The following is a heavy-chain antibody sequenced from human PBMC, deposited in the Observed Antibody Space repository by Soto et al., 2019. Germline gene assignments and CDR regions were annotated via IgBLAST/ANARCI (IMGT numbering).Heavy chain of an antibody. CDR1: GFTLSTYE. CDR2: ISKSGTTT. Sequence: GSLRLSCAASGFTLSTYEMMFFRQAPGKGLEWVSYISKSGTTTYYADSVRGRFTISRDNAKDSLDLQMNSLRAEDTAVYYCVTSLSGYYYNYWGQGTLVTVSS. D-gene: IGHD3-22*01. J-gene: IGHJ4*02. V-gene: IGHV3-48*03. CDR3: VTSLSGYYYNY.